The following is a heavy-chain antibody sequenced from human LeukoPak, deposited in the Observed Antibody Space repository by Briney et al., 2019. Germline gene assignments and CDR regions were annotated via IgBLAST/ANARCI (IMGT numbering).Heavy chain of an antibody. CDR1: GFTVSSNY. D-gene: IGHD3-16*01. CDR2: IYSGGST. Sequence: GGSLRLSCAASGFTVSSNYMSWVRQAPGKGLEWVSVIYSGGSTYYADSVKGRLTISRDNSKNTLYLQMNNLRAEDTAVYYCARDRGGNYFDYWGQGTLVTVSS. CDR3: ARDRGGNYFDY. J-gene: IGHJ4*02. V-gene: IGHV3-53*01.